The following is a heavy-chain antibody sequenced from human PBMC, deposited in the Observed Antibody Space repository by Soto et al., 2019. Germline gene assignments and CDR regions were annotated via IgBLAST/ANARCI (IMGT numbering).Heavy chain of an antibody. Sequence: PGGSLRLSCVGSRFSFGSYAMHWVRQAPGKGLEWVGVISYDGTKRDYADSVRGRFTISRDNSKDTVYLELNSLRGEDTAVYYCAREGGMATNFDYWGQGTLVTVSS. V-gene: IGHV3-30*04. CDR1: RFSFGSYA. CDR2: ISYDGTKR. J-gene: IGHJ4*02. CDR3: AREGGMATNFDY. D-gene: IGHD3-16*01.